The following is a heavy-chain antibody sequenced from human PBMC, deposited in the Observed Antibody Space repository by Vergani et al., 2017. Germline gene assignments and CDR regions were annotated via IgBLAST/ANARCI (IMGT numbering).Heavy chain of an antibody. CDR3: ARHKINWNAFGY. V-gene: IGHV4-39*01. CDR2: IYHSGST. D-gene: IGHD1-1*01. Sequence: QLQLQESGPGLVKPSETLSLTCTVSGGSISSSSYYWGWIRQPPGKGLEWIGSIYHSGSTYYNPSLKSRVTISVDTSKNQFSLKLSSVTAADTAVYYCARHKINWNAFGYWGQGTLVTVSS. CDR1: GGSISSSSYY. J-gene: IGHJ4*02.